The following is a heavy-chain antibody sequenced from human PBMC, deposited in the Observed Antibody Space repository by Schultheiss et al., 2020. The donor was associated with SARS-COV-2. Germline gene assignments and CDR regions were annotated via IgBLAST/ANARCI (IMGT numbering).Heavy chain of an antibody. CDR1: GFTFSTYA. Sequence: GGSLRLSCAASGFTFSTYAMSWVRQAPGRGLEWVANIKQDGSEKYYVDSVKGRFTISRENAKNSLYLQINSLRAEDTAVYYCARDLESIAAYYGMDVWGQGTTVTVSS. V-gene: IGHV3-7*01. CDR2: IKQDGSEK. D-gene: IGHD6-6*01. CDR3: ARDLESIAAYYGMDV. J-gene: IGHJ6*02.